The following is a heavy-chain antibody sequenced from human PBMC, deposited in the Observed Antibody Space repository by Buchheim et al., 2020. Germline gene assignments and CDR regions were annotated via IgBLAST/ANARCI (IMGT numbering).Heavy chain of an antibody. CDR3: ARDAAPRHMVRGVPTYYFDY. CDR1: GFTFSSYA. D-gene: IGHD3-10*01. CDR2: ISYDGSNK. V-gene: IGHV3-30-3*01. Sequence: QVQLVESRGGVVQPGRSLRLSCAASGFTFSSYAMHWVRQAPGKGLEWVAVISYDGSNKYYADSVKGRFTISRDNSKNTLYLQMNSLRAEDTAVYYCARDAAPRHMVRGVPTYYFDYWGQGTL. J-gene: IGHJ4*02.